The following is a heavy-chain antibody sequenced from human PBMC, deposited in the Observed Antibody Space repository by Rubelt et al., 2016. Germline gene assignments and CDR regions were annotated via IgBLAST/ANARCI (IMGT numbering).Heavy chain of an antibody. J-gene: IGHJ6*02. CDR2: IDAGNGDT. Sequence: QVQLVQSGAEVRKPGSSVKVSCKASGGTFSSYAISWVRQAPGQGLEWMGWIDAGNGDTKYSINLQGRVTFTRDTSASTAYMGLSSLRSEDSAVYDCARFALPAVTTAYYYYALDVWGQGTTVTVSS. D-gene: IGHD4-17*01. CDR1: GGTFSSYA. CDR3: ARFALPAVTTAYYYYALDV. V-gene: IGHV1-3*01.